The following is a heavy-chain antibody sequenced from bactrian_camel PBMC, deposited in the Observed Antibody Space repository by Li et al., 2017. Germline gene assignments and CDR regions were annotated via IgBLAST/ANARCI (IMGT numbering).Heavy chain of an antibody. D-gene: IGHD2*01. CDR2: VDTDGLT. J-gene: IGHJ6*01. CDR1: GYTYNRYC. CDR3: ASIAYYSDGHYYTDSTFGY. V-gene: IGHV3S1*01. Sequence: HVQLVESGGGSVQSGGSLRLSCVASGYTYNRYCMGWFRQAPGKEREGVAAVDTDGLTRYAEVVKGRFTISRDNAQNTLYLQMNSLKSEDTALYYCASIAYYSDGHYYTDSTFGYWGQGTQVTVS.